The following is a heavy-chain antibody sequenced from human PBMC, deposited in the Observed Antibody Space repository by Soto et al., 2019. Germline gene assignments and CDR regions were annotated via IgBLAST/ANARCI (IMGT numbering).Heavy chain of an antibody. V-gene: IGHV4-39*01. D-gene: IGHD6-6*01. CDR2: TFYSGNT. J-gene: IGHJ6*02. CDR3: ARHRLFSSSSAPFGLDV. CDR1: GASMTKNNHY. Sequence: SETLSLTCTVSGASMTKNNHYWAWIRQPPGKGLEWIATTFYSGNTYYNASLQSRVTVSVDTSNNLFSLKLRSVTAADSALYFCARHRLFSSSSAPFGLDVWGQGTTVTVSS.